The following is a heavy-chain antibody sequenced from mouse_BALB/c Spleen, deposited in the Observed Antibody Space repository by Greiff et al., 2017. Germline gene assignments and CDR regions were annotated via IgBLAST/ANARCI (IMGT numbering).Heavy chain of an antibody. J-gene: IGHJ2*01. D-gene: IGHD2-4*01. CDR2: ISYSGST. CDR3: ASQSTMITTSYSGC. V-gene: IGHV3-8*02. CDR1: GDSITSCY. Sequence: EVQRVESGPSLVKPSQTLSLTCSVTGDSITSCYWNWIRKFPGNKLEYMGYISYSGSTYYNPSLKSRISITRDTSKNQYYLQLNSVTTEETATYYCASQSTMITTSYSGCGGESTTLSVS.